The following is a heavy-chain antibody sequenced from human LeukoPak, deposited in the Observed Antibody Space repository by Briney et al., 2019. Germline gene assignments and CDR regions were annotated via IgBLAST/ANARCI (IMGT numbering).Heavy chain of an antibody. CDR3: ARRVGTVTTYNYYYYMDV. Sequence: GGSLRLSCAASGFTFDDYGMSWVRQAPGKGLEWVANIKQDGSEKYYVDSVKGRFTISRDNAKNSLYLQMNSLRAEDTAVYYCARRVGTVTTYNYYYYMDVWGKGTTVTVSS. D-gene: IGHD4-17*01. V-gene: IGHV3-7*01. CDR1: GFTFDDYG. CDR2: IKQDGSEK. J-gene: IGHJ6*03.